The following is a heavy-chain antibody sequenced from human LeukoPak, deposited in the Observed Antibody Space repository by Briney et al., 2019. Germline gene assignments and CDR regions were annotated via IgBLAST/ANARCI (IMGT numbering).Heavy chain of an antibody. CDR1: GYTFTGYY. CDR3: ARAEDRISRFDY. V-gene: IGHV1-2*02. Sequence: ASVKVSCKASGYTFTGYYMHWVRQAPGQGLEWMGWINPNSGGTNYAQKFQGRVTMTRDTSISTAYMELSRLRSDDTAVYYCARAEDRISRFDYWGQGTLVTVSS. D-gene: IGHD2-15*01. CDR2: INPNSGGT. J-gene: IGHJ4*02.